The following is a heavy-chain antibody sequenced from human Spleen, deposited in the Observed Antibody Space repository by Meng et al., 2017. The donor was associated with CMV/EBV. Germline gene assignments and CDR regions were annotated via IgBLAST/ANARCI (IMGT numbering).Heavy chain of an antibody. CDR2: ISADNQNT. V-gene: IGHV1-18*01. Sequence: ASVQVSCKAPRNFFTRHAITWVRQAPGQGLEWMGWISADNQNTNLIQKFQGRITLTTDTSTSTAYMELRSLRSDDTAVYYCARVTMHISDAFDIWGQGTMVTVSS. CDR1: RNFFTRHA. J-gene: IGHJ3*02. CDR3: ARVTMHISDAFDI. D-gene: IGHD2-21*01.